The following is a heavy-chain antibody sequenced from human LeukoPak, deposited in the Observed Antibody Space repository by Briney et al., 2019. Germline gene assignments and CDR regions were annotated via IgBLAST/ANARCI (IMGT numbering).Heavy chain of an antibody. D-gene: IGHD6-13*01. CDR1: GGSISSGSYY. CDR2: IYTSGST. Sequence: SETLSLTCTVSGGSISSGSYYWSWIRQPAGKGLEWIGRIYTSGSTNYNPSLKSRVSISVDTSKNHFSLKLSSVTAADTAVYYCARSPSSWYTGWTFDIWGQGTMVTVSS. CDR3: ARSPSSWYTGWTFDI. J-gene: IGHJ3*02. V-gene: IGHV4-61*02.